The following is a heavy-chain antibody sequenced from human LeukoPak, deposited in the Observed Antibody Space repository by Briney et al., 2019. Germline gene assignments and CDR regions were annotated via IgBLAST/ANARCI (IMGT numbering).Heavy chain of an antibody. J-gene: IGHJ4*02. CDR2: IIPIFGTA. D-gene: IGHD6-19*01. CDR3: ARDNFGSDWHDDY. CDR1: GGTFSSYA. Sequence: GASVKVSCKASGGTFSSYAISWVRQAPGQGLEWMGGIIPIFGTANYAQKFQGRVTITTDESTSTAYMELSSLRSEDTAVYYCARDNFGSDWHDDYWGQGTLVTVSS. V-gene: IGHV1-69*05.